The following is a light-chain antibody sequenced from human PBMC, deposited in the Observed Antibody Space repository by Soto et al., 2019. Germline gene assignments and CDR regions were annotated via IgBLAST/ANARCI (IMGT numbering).Light chain of an antibody. J-gene: IGKJ4*01. Sequence: EIVMTQSPATLSVSPGERVTLSCRASQSAISNLAWYQLKPGQTPRLLIYDASTRATDIPARFSGSGSGTEFTLTINSLLAEDFAVYYCHQYYKWPLTFGGGTKVDIK. CDR2: DAS. V-gene: IGKV3-15*01. CDR3: HQYYKWPLT. CDR1: QSAISN.